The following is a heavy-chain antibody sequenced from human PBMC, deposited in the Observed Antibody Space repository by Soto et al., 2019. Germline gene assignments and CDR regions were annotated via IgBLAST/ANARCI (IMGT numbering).Heavy chain of an antibody. V-gene: IGHV4-39*01. CDR3: ARMSPYYYDSSGYLPGPYNWFDP. Sequence: SETLSLTCTVSGGSISSSSYYWGWIRQPPGKGLEWIGSIYYSGSTYYNPSLKSRVTISVDTSKNQFSLKLSSVTAADTAVYYCARMSPYYYDSSGYLPGPYNWFDPWGQGTLVTVSS. D-gene: IGHD3-22*01. CDR1: GGSISSSSYY. CDR2: IYYSGST. J-gene: IGHJ5*02.